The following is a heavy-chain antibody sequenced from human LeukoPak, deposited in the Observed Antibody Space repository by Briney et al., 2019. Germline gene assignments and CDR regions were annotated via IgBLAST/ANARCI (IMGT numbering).Heavy chain of an antibody. J-gene: IGHJ5*02. CDR3: ARGVTGRYCSSTSCHWRAWFDP. D-gene: IGHD2-2*01. V-gene: IGHV1-2*02. Sequence: GASVKVSCKASGYTFTGYYMHWVRQAPGQGLEWMGWINPNSGGTDYAQKFQGRVTMTRDTSISTAYMELSSLRSEDTAVYYCARGVTGRYCSSTSCHWRAWFDPWGQGTLVTVSS. CDR1: GYTFTGYY. CDR2: INPNSGGT.